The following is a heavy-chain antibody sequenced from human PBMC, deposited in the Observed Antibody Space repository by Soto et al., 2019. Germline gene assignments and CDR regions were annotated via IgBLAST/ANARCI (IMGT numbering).Heavy chain of an antibody. D-gene: IGHD1-26*01. CDR2: IIPIFGTA. J-gene: IGHJ4*02. CDR1: GGTFSSYS. V-gene: IGHV1-69*01. CDR3: GRDGGRHSGGIGY. Sequence: QVQLVQSGAEVKKPGSSVKVSCKAYGGTFSSYSINWVRQAPGQGLEWMGEIIPIFGTANYGQKLQGRVTMTADESTITASMELSSLMSEDTAVYYCGRDGGRHSGGIGYWGQGTLVSVSS.